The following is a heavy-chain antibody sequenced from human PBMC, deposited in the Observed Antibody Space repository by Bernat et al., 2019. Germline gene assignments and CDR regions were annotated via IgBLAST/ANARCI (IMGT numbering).Heavy chain of an antibody. V-gene: IGHV3-15*01. D-gene: IGHD4-11*01. CDR2: IKSKIAGGTA. J-gene: IGHJ6*04. CDR1: GFTFNDAW. Sequence: EVQLVESGGGLAKPGGSLRLSCAASGFTFNDAWMSWVRQAPGKGLEWVGLIKSKIAGGTADYAAPVKGRFTISRDDSKNTVYLQMNSLKTEDTAMYYSTDLFYSTLDVWGKGTTVTVSS. CDR3: TDLFYSTLDV.